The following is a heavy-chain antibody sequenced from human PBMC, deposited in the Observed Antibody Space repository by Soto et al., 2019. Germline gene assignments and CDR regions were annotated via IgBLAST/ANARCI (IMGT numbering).Heavy chain of an antibody. V-gene: IGHV1-18*01. CDR2: ISVDSGNT. D-gene: IGHD3-10*01. CDR3: ARFNGSGTNYYMDV. Sequence: QVQLVQSGAELKKPGASAKVSCKASGYIFTSYGISWVRQAPGQGLEWMAWISVDSGNTNYAQNFQGRVTMTTDTSAGTAHMELRSRSSDDTAVYYCARFNGSGTNYYMDVWGKGTTVIVSS. J-gene: IGHJ6*03. CDR1: GYIFTSYG.